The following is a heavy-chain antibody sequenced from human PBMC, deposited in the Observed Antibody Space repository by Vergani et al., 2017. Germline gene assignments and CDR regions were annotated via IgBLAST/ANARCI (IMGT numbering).Heavy chain of an antibody. CDR1: GFTFSSYG. CDR3: AKDVLSYGSGYFDY. J-gene: IGHJ4*02. Sequence: QVQLVESGGGVVQPGGSLRHSCAASGFTFSSYGMHWVRQAPGKGLGWVSFIRYDGSNKYYADSVKGLFTISRDNSKNTLYLQMNSRRAEDTAVYYCAKDVLSYGSGYFDYWGQGTLVTVSS. D-gene: IGHD5-18*01. V-gene: IGHV3-30*02. CDR2: IRYDGSNK.